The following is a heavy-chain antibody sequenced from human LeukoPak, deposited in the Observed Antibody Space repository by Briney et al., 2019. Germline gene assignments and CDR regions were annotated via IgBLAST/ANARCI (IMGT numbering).Heavy chain of an antibody. V-gene: IGHV1-46*01. CDR2: INPSGGST. D-gene: IGHD3-3*01. CDR3: ARAGGGSGYYNYYFDY. J-gene: IGHJ4*02. Sequence: ASVKVSCKASGYTFTSYYMHWVRQAPGQGLEWMGLINPSGGSTSYAQKFQGRVTMTRDTSTSTVYMELSSLRSEDTAVYYCARAGGGSGYYNYYFDYWGQGTLVTVSS. CDR1: GYTFTSYY.